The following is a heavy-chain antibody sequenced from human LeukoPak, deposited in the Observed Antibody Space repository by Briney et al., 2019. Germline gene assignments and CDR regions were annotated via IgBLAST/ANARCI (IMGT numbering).Heavy chain of an antibody. V-gene: IGHV4-39*01. CDR2: IYYSGST. J-gene: IGHJ5*02. Sequence: PSETQSLTCTVSGGSISSSSYYWGWIRQPPGKGLEWIGCIYYSGSTYYNPSLKSRVTISVDTSKNQFSLKLSSVTAADTAVYYCARQGLGSWGQGTLVTVSS. CDR1: GGSISSSSYY. D-gene: IGHD5-12*01. CDR3: ARQGLGS.